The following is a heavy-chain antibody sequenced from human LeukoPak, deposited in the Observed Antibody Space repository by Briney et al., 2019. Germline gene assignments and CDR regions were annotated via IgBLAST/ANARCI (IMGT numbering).Heavy chain of an antibody. CDR1: GYTLTELS. CDR3: ATTGRGYSYGPRAAFDI. CDR2: FDPEDGET. J-gene: IGHJ3*02. V-gene: IGHV1-24*01. D-gene: IGHD5-18*01. Sequence: ASVKVSCKVSGYTLTELSMRWVRQAPGKGLEWMGGFDPEDGETIYAQKFQGRVTMTEDTSTDTAYMELSSLRSEDTAVYYCATTGRGYSYGPRAAFDIWGQGTMVTVSS.